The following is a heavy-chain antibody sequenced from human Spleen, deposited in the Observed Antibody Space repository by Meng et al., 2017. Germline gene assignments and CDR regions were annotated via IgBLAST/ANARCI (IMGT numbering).Heavy chain of an antibody. CDR1: GFSLTTSGVG. CDR2: VYWDDDK. Sequence: SGPTLVKPTQTLTLTCTFSGFSLTTSGVGVGWIRQPPGKALEWLAVVYWDDDKRYSPSLKSRLTITKDTSKNQVVLTMTNMDPVDTGTYYCAHIIILSIAGGDTAPFNWFDPWGQGTRVTVSS. CDR3: AHIIILSIAGGDTAPFNWFDP. V-gene: IGHV2-5*02. D-gene: IGHD6-13*01. J-gene: IGHJ5*02.